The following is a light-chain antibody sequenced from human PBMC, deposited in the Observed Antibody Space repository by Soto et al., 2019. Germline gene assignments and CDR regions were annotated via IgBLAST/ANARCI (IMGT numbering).Light chain of an antibody. CDR2: AAS. V-gene: IGKV1-27*01. CDR1: QGISNY. Sequence: DIQMTQSPSSLSASVGDTVTITCRASQGISNYLAWYQQKPGQVPNLLIFAASTLQQGVPSRFSGSGSGTDFPLTISSLRPEDVATYYCQKYNNPPRTFGQGTKVEI. CDR3: QKYNNPPRT. J-gene: IGKJ1*01.